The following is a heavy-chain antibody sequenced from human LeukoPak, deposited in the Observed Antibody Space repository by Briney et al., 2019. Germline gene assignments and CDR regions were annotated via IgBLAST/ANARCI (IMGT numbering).Heavy chain of an antibody. Sequence: PGGSLRLSCAASGFTFSSFWMSWVRQAPGKRLEWVAHIKEDGSMQSYVDSVKGRFTISRDNAKNSVYLQMNSLRAEDTAVYYCARVVTWFDPWGQGSLVTVSS. CDR1: GFTFSSFW. J-gene: IGHJ5*02. CDR3: ARVVTWFDP. V-gene: IGHV3-7*04. CDR2: IKEDGSMQ.